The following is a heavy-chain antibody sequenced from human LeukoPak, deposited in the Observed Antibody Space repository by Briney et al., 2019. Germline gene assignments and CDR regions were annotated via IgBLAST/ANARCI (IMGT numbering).Heavy chain of an antibody. D-gene: IGHD3-3*01. Sequence: PSETLSLTCAVYGGSFSGYYWSWIRQPPGKGLEWIGEINHSGSTNYNPSLKSRVTISVDTSKNQFSLKLSSVTAADTAVYYCARVPSILEWFDDEKGVHAFDIWGQGTMVTVSS. CDR1: GGSFSGYY. CDR3: ARVPSILEWFDDEKGVHAFDI. J-gene: IGHJ3*02. CDR2: INHSGST. V-gene: IGHV4-34*01.